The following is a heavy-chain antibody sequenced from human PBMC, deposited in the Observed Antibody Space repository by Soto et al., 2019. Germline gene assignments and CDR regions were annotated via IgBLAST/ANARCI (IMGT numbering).Heavy chain of an antibody. Sequence: QVQLVESGGGLVQPGGSLRLSCAASGFTFSDYYMSWIRQAPGKGLEWVSYISTSGSTINYADSVKGRYTISRDNANNSLYLQMNRLRSEDTAVYYCGRGSPHPDYWGQGTLVTVSS. CDR3: GRGSPHPDY. CDR1: GFTFSDYY. J-gene: IGHJ4*02. V-gene: IGHV3-11*01. CDR2: ISTSGSTI.